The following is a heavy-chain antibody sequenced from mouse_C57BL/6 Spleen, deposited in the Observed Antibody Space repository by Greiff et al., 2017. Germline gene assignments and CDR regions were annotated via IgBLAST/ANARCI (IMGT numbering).Heavy chain of an antibody. Sequence: QVQLQQSGAELVKPGASVKLSCKASGYTFPSYWMHWVKQRPGQGLEWIGMIHPNSGSTNYNEKFKSKATLTVDKSSSTAYMQLSSLTSEDSAVYYCARIDYSNYYAMDYWGQGTSVTVSS. CDR3: ARIDYSNYYAMDY. CDR2: IHPNSGST. CDR1: GYTFPSYW. V-gene: IGHV1-64*01. D-gene: IGHD2-5*01. J-gene: IGHJ4*01.